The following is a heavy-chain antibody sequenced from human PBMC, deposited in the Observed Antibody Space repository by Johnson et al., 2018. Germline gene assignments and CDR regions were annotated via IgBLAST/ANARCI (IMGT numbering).Heavy chain of an antibody. D-gene: IGHD4-17*01. J-gene: IGHJ3*02. CDR2: IRTIDYGGTT. Sequence: VQLVQSGGGLVQXGRSXRLXCTSSGFTFGFYAMNWFRQAPGKGLEWVGFIRTIDYGGTTNYAASVNGRFTISRDDSKSIDYLQMNSLKTEDTAMYYCARGGLYGDTAFDIWGQGTMVTVSS. CDR3: ARGGLYGDTAFDI. V-gene: IGHV3-49*03. CDR1: GFTFGFYA.